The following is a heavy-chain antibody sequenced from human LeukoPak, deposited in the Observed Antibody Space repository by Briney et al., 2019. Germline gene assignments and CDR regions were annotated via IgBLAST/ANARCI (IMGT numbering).Heavy chain of an antibody. CDR3: ARGGRAAAGFDY. D-gene: IGHD6-13*01. CDR1: GGSISSSSYY. J-gene: IGHJ4*02. CDR2: IYYSGST. V-gene: IGHV4-39*07. Sequence: SETLSLTCTVSGGSISSSSYYWGWIRQPPGKGLEWIGSIYYSGSTYYNPSLKSRVTISVDTSKNQFSLKLSSVTAADTAVYYCARGGRAAAGFDYWGQGTLVTVSS.